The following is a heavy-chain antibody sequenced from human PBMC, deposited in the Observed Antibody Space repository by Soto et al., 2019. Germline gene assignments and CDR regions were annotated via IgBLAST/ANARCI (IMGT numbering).Heavy chain of an antibody. Sequence: GGSLRLSCAASGFTFSSYAMSWVRQAPGKGLEWVSAISGSGGSTYYADSVKGRFTISRDNSKNTLYLQMNSLRAEDTAVYYCAKEDYDSSGYYAQPDVRSYDYWGQGTLVTVSS. CDR1: GFTFSSYA. CDR2: ISGSGGST. V-gene: IGHV3-23*01. J-gene: IGHJ4*02. CDR3: AKEDYDSSGYYAQPDVRSYDY. D-gene: IGHD3-22*01.